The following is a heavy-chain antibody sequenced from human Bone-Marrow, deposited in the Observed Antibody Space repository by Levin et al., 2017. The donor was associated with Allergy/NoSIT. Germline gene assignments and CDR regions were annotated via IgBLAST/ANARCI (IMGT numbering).Heavy chain of an antibody. CDR3: AKENTRFYFGSGSYYNPPYYFDY. CDR1: GFTFRSYA. Sequence: GESLKISCAASGFTFRSYAMIWVRQAPGRGLEWVSAINGDGGGTYHADSVKGRFTISRDNSKNTLYLQMNSLRGEDTAVYYCAKENTRFYFGSGSYYNPPYYFDYWGPGTLVTVSS. D-gene: IGHD3-10*01. J-gene: IGHJ4*02. CDR2: INGDGGGT. V-gene: IGHV3-23*01.